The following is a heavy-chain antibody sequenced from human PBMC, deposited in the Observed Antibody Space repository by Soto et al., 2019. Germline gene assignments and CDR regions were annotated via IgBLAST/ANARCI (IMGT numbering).Heavy chain of an antibody. CDR3: VREKFGDDFDF. CDR1: GFTFTNYA. Sequence: QVQLVESGGGVVQPGRSLRLSCAASGFTFTNYAMHWVRQAPGKEPEWVAIIWSDGSNKYYADSVKGRFNISRDNSKNTLNLQMNSLRAEDTAVYYCVREKFGDDFDFWGQGTLVTVSS. D-gene: IGHD2-21*02. CDR2: IWSDGSNK. V-gene: IGHV3-33*01. J-gene: IGHJ4*02.